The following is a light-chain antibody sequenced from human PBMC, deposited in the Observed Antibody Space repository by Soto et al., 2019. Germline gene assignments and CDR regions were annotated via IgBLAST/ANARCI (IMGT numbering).Light chain of an antibody. J-gene: IGLJ1*01. CDR3: CAYAGGYV. CDR1: SSDVGGYNY. V-gene: IGLV2-11*01. CDR2: DVS. Sequence: QSALTQPRSVSGSPGQSVTISCTGTSSDVGGYNYVSWDQQYPGKAPKLMIYDVSKRPAGVPNRFSGSKSGSTASLTISGLQAEDEADYYCCAYAGGYVFGTGTKLTVL.